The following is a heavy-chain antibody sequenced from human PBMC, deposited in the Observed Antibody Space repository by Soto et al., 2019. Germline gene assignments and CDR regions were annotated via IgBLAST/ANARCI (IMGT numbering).Heavy chain of an antibody. CDR2: IYYSGST. Sequence: SETLSLTCAVYGGSFSSFYWSWIRQPPGKGLEWIGYIYYSGSTNYNPSLRSRVTISVDTSKNQFSLKLSSVTAADTAVYYCARHSGVRFWFDPWGQGTLVTVSS. D-gene: IGHD2-8*01. CDR1: GGSFSSFY. CDR3: ARHSGVRFWFDP. J-gene: IGHJ5*02. V-gene: IGHV4-59*08.